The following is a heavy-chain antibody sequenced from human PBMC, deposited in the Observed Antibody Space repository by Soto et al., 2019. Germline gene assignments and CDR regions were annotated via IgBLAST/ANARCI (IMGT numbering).Heavy chain of an antibody. Sequence: GGSLRLSCAASGFTFSSYAMSWVRQAPGKGLEWVSAISGSGGSTYYADSVKGRFTISRDNSKNTLYLQMNSLRAEDTAVYYCATSPRYCSSTSCKYYYYYYYMDVWGKGTTVTVSS. V-gene: IGHV3-23*01. CDR2: ISGSGGST. CDR3: ATSPRYCSSTSCKYYYYYYYMDV. CDR1: GFTFSSYA. J-gene: IGHJ6*03. D-gene: IGHD2-2*01.